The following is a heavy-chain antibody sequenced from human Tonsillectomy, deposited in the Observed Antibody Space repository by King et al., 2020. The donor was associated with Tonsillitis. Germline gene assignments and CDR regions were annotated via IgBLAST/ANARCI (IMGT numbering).Heavy chain of an antibody. J-gene: IGHJ6*03. Sequence: VQLQQWGAGLLKPSETLSLTCAVYGGSFSGYYWSWIRQPPGKGLEWIGEINHSGSTNYNPSLKSRVTISVDTSKNQFSLKLSSVTAADTAVYYCARGVRYFDRTTNNYYYYYMDVWGKGTTVTVSS. D-gene: IGHD3-9*01. CDR1: GGSFSGYY. V-gene: IGHV4-34*01. CDR2: INHSGST. CDR3: ARGVRYFDRTTNNYYYYYMDV.